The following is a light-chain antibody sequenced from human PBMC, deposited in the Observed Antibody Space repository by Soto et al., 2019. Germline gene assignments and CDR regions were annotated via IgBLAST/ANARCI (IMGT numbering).Light chain of an antibody. V-gene: IGKV1-39*01. J-gene: IGKJ4*01. CDR2: AAS. CDR3: QQSYSTPLT. Sequence: DIQMTQSPSSLSASVGDRVTIACRASHTISTYLNWYQQKAGEAHKLLIYAASTLQSGVPSRFSGGGSGTDFTLTISSLQPEDFATYFCQQSYSTPLTFGGGTKVEIK. CDR1: HTISTY.